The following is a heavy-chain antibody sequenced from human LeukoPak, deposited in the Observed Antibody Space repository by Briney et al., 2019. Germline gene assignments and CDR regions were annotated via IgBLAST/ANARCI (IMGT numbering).Heavy chain of an antibody. Sequence: PSETLSLTCTVSGDSVSSGTYYWSWVRQPPGKGLEWIGYIYYSGSTKYNPSLKSRVTISVDTSKNQFSLKLSSVTAADTAVYYCARGARAGYNLEPFDYWGQGTLVTVSS. J-gene: IGHJ4*02. D-gene: IGHD5-24*01. CDR3: ARGARAGYNLEPFDY. CDR2: IYYSGST. CDR1: GDSVSSGTYY. V-gene: IGHV4-61*01.